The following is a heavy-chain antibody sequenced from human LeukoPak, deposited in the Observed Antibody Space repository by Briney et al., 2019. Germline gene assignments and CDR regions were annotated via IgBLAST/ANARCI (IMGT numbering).Heavy chain of an antibody. V-gene: IGHV1-46*01. D-gene: IGHD3-10*01. CDR3: ARIMGRRDRGYYFDY. CDR1: GYTFTSYY. CDR2: INPSGGST. Sequence: GASVKVSCKASGYTFTSYYMHWVRQAPGQGLEWMGIINPSGGSTSYAQKFQGRVTITRDTSTSTVYMELSSLRSEDTAVYYCARIMGRRDRGYYFDYWGQGTLVTVSS. J-gene: IGHJ4*02.